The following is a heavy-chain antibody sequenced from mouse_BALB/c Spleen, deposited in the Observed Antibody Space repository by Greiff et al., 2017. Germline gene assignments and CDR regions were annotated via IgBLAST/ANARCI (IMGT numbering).Heavy chain of an antibody. J-gene: IGHJ2*01. CDR1: GYAFSSYW. Sequence: QVQLQQSGAELVSPGSSVKISCKASGYAFSSYWMNWVKQRPGRGLEWIGQIYPGDGDTYYNGEFRGKATLSADKCCSTAYMQRSSLRSQDSAVYFWARKGYCSVYFDYGGKGTTVTVS. CDR3: ARKGYCSVYFDY. V-gene: IGHV1-80*01. D-gene: IGHD1-1*01. CDR2: IYPGDGDT.